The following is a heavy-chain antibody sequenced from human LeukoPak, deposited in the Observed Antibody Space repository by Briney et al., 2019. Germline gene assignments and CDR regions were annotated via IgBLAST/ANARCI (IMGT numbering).Heavy chain of an antibody. Sequence: ASVKVYCKASGGTFSSYAISWVRQAPGQGLEWMGGIIPIFGTANYAQKFQGRVTITADESTSTAYMELSSLRSEDTAVYYCARDPTYNWNDFSPFFDYWGQGTLVTVSS. J-gene: IGHJ4*02. D-gene: IGHD1-20*01. CDR3: ARDPTYNWNDFSPFFDY. CDR1: GGTFSSYA. CDR2: IIPIFGTA. V-gene: IGHV1-69*13.